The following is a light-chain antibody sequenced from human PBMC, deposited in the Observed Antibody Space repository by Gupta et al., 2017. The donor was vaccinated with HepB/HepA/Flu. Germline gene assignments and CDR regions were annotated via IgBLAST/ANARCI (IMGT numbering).Light chain of an antibody. Sequence: QSALTQPASLSGSPGRSVTISCTGTSSDVGDYNYVSWYQQHPGKAPKLMLYDVSNRPSGVSNRFSGAKSGNTASLTISELQAEGEADYYCSSYTSSSGVFGGGTKLTVL. V-gene: IGLV2-14*03. CDR1: SSDVGDYNY. CDR2: DVS. J-gene: IGLJ3*02. CDR3: SSYTSSSGV.